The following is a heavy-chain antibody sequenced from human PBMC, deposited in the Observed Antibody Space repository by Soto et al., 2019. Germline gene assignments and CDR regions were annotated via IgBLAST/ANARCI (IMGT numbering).Heavy chain of an antibody. D-gene: IGHD5-12*01. CDR2: INPNSGGT. Sequence: ASVKVSCKASGYTFTGYYMHWVRQAPGQGLEWMGWINPNSGGTNYAQKFQGRVTMTRDTSISTAYMELSRLRSDDTAVYYCAREGVDIVATQSYYYCYGMDVWGQGTTVTVSS. CDR1: GYTFTGYY. CDR3: AREGVDIVATQSYYYCYGMDV. J-gene: IGHJ6*02. V-gene: IGHV1-2*02.